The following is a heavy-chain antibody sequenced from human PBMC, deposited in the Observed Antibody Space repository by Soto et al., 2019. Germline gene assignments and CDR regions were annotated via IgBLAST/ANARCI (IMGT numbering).Heavy chain of an antibody. CDR3: ARSDDYGDSYYFDY. CDR1: GGNISSYY. D-gene: IGHD4-17*01. J-gene: IGHJ4*02. Sequence: PSETLSLTCTVSGGNISSYYWSWIRKTPGKGLEWIGYIYYSGSTNYNPSLKSRVTISVDTSKNQFSLKLSSVTAADTAVYYCARSDDYGDSYYFDYWGQGTLVTVSS. CDR2: IYYSGST. V-gene: IGHV4-59*01.